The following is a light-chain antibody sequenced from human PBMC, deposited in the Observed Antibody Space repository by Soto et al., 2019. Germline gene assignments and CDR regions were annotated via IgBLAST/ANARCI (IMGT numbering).Light chain of an antibody. V-gene: IGLV1-40*01. Sequence: QSVLTQPPSVSWAPGQRFTISCTGSSSNIGAGYDVHWYQQLPGTAPKLLIYGNSNRPSGVRDRFSGSKSGTSASLAITGLQAEDEADYYCQSYDSSLSGSVFGGGAELTVL. CDR1: SSNIGAGYD. CDR3: QSYDSSLSGSV. CDR2: GNS. J-gene: IGLJ3*02.